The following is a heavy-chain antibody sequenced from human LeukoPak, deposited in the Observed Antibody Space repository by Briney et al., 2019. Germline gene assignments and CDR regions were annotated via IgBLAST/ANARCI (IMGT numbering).Heavy chain of an antibody. CDR2: ISYDGSNK. CDR1: GFTFSNYW. J-gene: IGHJ3*02. D-gene: IGHD5-18*01. CDR3: AREGDTRGNAFDI. Sequence: GGSLRLSCAVSGFTFSNYWMNWVRQAPGKGLEWVAVISYDGSNKYYADSVKGRFTISRDNSKNTLYLQMNGLRAEDTAVYYCAREGDTRGNAFDIWGQGTMVTVSS. V-gene: IGHV3-30*03.